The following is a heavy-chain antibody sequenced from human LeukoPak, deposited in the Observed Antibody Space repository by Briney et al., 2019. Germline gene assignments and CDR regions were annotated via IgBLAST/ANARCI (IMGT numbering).Heavy chain of an antibody. V-gene: IGHV3-15*01. CDR2: IKSKTDGGTT. CDR1: GFTFSNAW. D-gene: IGHD3-10*01. J-gene: IGHJ4*02. CDR3: SRHPHHYGSGSYYPGDY. Sequence: TGGSLRLSCAASGFTFSNAWMSWVRQAPGKGLEWVGRIKSKTDGGTTDYAAPVKGRFTISRDDSKNTLYLQMNSLKTEDTAVYYCSRHPHHYGSGSYYPGDYWGQGTLVTVSS.